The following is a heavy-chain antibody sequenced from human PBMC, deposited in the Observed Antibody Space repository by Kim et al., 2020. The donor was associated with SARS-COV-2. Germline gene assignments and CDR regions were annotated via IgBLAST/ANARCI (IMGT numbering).Heavy chain of an antibody. CDR3: ARERGQWLVNVLDY. V-gene: IGHV4-34*01. J-gene: IGHJ4*02. D-gene: IGHD6-19*01. CDR1: GGSFSGYY. Sequence: SETLSLTCAVYGGSFSGYYWSWIRQPPGKGLEWIGEINHSGSTNYNPSLKSRVTISVDTSKNQFSLKLSSVTAADTAVYYCARERGQWLVNVLDYWGQGTLVTVSS. CDR2: INHSGST.